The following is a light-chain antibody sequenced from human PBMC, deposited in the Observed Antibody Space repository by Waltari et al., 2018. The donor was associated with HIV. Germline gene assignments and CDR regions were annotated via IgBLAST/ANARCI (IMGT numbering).Light chain of an antibody. CDR2: HDD. V-gene: IGLV1-36*01. J-gene: IGLJ3*02. Sequence: QSVLAQPPSVSAAPGQRVTISCSGSSSNIGYYAVNWYQEIPGKAPKLLIYHDDLKPTRVSDRFSSSKSGTSASLAISDLQFDDAGIYYCAGWDDSLNGGVFGGGTKLTVL. CDR1: SSNIGYYA. CDR3: AGWDDSLNGGV.